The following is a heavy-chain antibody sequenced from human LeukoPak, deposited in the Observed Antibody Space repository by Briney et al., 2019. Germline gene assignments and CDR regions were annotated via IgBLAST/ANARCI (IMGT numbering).Heavy chain of an antibody. CDR2: IYFSGST. V-gene: IGHV4-31*03. J-gene: IGHJ3*02. Sequence: SETLSLTCTVSGGSISSGGYHWSWIPQHPGKGLEWIGYIYFSGSTYYNPSLKSRVTISGDTSKNQFSLKLSSVTAADTAVYYCARDLMLTSGAFDIWGQGTMVTVSS. D-gene: IGHD4-17*01. CDR3: ARDLMLTSGAFDI. CDR1: GGSISSGGYH.